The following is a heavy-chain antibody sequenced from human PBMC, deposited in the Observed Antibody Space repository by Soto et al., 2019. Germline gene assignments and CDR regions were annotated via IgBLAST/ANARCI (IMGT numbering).Heavy chain of an antibody. CDR2: LSGSGTMR. V-gene: IGHV3-23*01. CDR1: GFTFRNYA. CDR3: AKEAEENEQVPIPGDN. Sequence: EVQLLESGGGLVQPGGSLRLSCAASGFTFRNYAMTWVRQAPGKGLEWVSGLSGSGTMRYYADSVRGRFIISRENAKNTLFLQMDNLRVEDSVVYYCAKEAEENEQVPIPGDNWGQGTLVTVSS. J-gene: IGHJ4*02. D-gene: IGHD2-2*02.